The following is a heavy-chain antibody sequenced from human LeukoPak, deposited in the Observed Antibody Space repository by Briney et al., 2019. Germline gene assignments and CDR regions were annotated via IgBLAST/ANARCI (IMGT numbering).Heavy chain of an antibody. CDR2: INHSGST. CDR1: GFIFSDHW. V-gene: IGHV4-34*01. J-gene: IGHJ4*02. CDR3: ARGRGSSWFIGFGNDY. Sequence: PGGSLRLSCAASGFIFSDHWMHWVRQPPGKGLEWIGEINHSGSTNYNPSLKSRVTISVDTSKNQFSLKLSSVTAADTAVYYCARGRGSSWFIGFGNDYWGQGTLVTVSS. D-gene: IGHD6-13*01.